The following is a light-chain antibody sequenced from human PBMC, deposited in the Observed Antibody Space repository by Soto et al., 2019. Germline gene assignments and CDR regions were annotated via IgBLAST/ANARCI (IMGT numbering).Light chain of an antibody. CDR1: QTISSW. CDR2: KAS. CDR3: QHYNSYSLA. Sequence: DIQMTQSPSTLSGSVGDRVTITCRASQTISSWLAWYQQKPGKAPKLLIYKASTLKSGVQSRFSGSGSGTELTLTRSSLQLFDFGTYFCQHYNSYSLAFGQGTKVEL. V-gene: IGKV1-5*03. J-gene: IGKJ1*01.